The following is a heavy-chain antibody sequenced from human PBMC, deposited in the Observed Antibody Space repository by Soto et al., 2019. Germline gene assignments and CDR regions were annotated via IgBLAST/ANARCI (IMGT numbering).Heavy chain of an antibody. Sequence: GGSLRLSCAASGFTFSSYGMHWVRQAPGKGLEWVAVIWYDGSNKYYADSVKGRFTISRDNSKNTLYLQMNSLRAEDTAVYYCARDRSSSSWYDYGMDVWGQGTTVTVSS. J-gene: IGHJ6*02. D-gene: IGHD6-13*01. CDR3: ARDRSSSSWYDYGMDV. CDR2: IWYDGSNK. CDR1: GFTFSSYG. V-gene: IGHV3-33*01.